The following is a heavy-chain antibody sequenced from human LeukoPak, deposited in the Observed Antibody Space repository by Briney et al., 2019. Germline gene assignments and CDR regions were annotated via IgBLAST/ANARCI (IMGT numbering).Heavy chain of an antibody. J-gene: IGHJ5*02. CDR3: ARDCSGGSCRSPNWFDP. Sequence: PLASVKVSCKASGYTFTNYYMHWVRQAPGQGLEWMGIINPSGGSTSYAQKFQGRVTITADKSTSTAYMELSSLRSEDTAVYYCARDCSGGSCRSPNWFDPWGQGTLVTVSS. D-gene: IGHD2-15*01. CDR1: GYTFTNYY. V-gene: IGHV1-46*01. CDR2: INPSGGST.